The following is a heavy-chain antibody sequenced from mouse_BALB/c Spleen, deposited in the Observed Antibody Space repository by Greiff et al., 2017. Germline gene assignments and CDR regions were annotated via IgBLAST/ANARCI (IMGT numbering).Heavy chain of an antibody. J-gene: IGHJ3*01. CDR2: IYPGDGDT. CDR3: ARGGYRYDDGAWFAY. CDR1: GYAFSSSW. V-gene: IGHV1-82*01. D-gene: IGHD2-14*01. Sequence: VQLQQSGPELVKPGASVKISCKASGYAFSSSWMNWVKQRPGQGLEWIGRIYPGDGDTNYNEKFKGKATLTADKSSSTAYMQLSSLTSENSAVYFCARGGYRYDDGAWFAYWGQGTLVTVSA.